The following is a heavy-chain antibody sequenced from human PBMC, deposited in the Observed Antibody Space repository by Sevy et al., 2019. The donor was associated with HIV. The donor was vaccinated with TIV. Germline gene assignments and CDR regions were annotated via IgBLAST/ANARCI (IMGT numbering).Heavy chain of an antibody. CDR3: ARDHVKDGKGGDYYYHAMDV. CDR1: GFTLSDYY. D-gene: IGHD3-16*01. V-gene: IGHV3-11*01. CDR2: ISGSDDSGGDDTI. Sequence: GGSLRLSCTASGFTLSDYYMSWIRQAPGKGLQWISYISGSDDSGGDDTIYYADSVKGRFTISRDNAKNSLYLQMSSLRADDTAVYYCARDHVKDGKGGDYYYHAMDVWGPGTTVTVSS. J-gene: IGHJ6*02.